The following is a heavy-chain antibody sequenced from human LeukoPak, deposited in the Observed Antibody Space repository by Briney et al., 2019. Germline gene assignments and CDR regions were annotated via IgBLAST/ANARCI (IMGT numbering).Heavy chain of an antibody. CDR1: GGSISSCTYS. J-gene: IGHJ4*02. CDR3: ARNSNDFDY. V-gene: IGHV4-39*07. Sequence: SETLSLTCSVSGGSISSCTYSWGWIRQPPGKGLEWIGSFSCSGSTYYNPSLKSRVTVSVDTSKSQFSLKLTSVTAADTAVYYCARNSNDFDYWGQGTLVTVSS. D-gene: IGHD4-11*01. CDR2: FSCSGST.